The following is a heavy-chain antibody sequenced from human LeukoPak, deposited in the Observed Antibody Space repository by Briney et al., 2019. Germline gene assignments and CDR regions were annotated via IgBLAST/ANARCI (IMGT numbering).Heavy chain of an antibody. V-gene: IGHV1-69*05. J-gene: IGHJ3*02. CDR3: AREDRTIDAFDI. CDR1: GGTFNNYA. D-gene: IGHD3-9*01. Sequence: ASVKVSCKASGGTFNNYAISWVRQAPGQGLEWMGGIIPIFGTANYAQKFQGRVTITTDESTSTAYMELSSLRSEDTAVYYCAREDRTIDAFDIWGQGTMVTVSS. CDR2: IIPIFGTA.